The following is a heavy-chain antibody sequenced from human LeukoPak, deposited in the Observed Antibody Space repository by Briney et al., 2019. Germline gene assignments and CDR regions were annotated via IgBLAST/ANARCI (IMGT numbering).Heavy chain of an antibody. Sequence: SETLSLTCTVSGGSISSYYWSWIRQPPGKRLEWIGYIYYSGSTNYNPSLKSRVTISVDTSKNQFSLKLSSVTAANTAVYYCARGDDYSSSSWFDPWGQGTLVTVSS. CDR1: GGSISSYY. CDR2: IYYSGST. CDR3: ARGDDYSSSSWFDP. J-gene: IGHJ5*02. V-gene: IGHV4-59*01. D-gene: IGHD6-6*01.